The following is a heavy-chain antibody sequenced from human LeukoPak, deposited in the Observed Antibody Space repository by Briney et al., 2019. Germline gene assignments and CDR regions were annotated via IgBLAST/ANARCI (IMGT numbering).Heavy chain of an antibody. Sequence: GGSLRLSCAASGFTFSSYAMYWVRQAPGKGLEWVAFTNYDGSDRCYADSVKGRFTVSRDNPKNTLYLQMNSLGTEDTAVYYCAKDLPDRYSLEYWGQGTMVTVPS. D-gene: IGHD2-15*01. CDR2: TNYDGSDR. J-gene: IGHJ4*02. CDR1: GFTFSSYA. V-gene: IGHV3-30*02. CDR3: AKDLPDRYSLEY.